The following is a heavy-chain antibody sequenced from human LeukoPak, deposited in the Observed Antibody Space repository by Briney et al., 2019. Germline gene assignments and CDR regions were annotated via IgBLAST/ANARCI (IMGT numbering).Heavy chain of an antibody. Sequence: PSETLSLAWTVAGGSISSSSYYWGWIRQPPGKGLEWIGSIYYSRSTYYNPSLKSRVTMSVATSKNQFSLKLSSVTAADTAVYSCARDQPGSGYYYFDYWGQGTLVTVSS. CDR3: ARDQPGSGYYYFDY. V-gene: IGHV4-39*07. J-gene: IGHJ4*02. CDR2: IYYSRST. CDR1: GGSISSSSYY. D-gene: IGHD3-22*01.